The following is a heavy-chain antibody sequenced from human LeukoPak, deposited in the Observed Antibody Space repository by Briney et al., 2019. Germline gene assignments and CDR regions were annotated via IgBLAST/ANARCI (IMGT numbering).Heavy chain of an antibody. D-gene: IGHD5-18*01. CDR1: GYGFTSYW. CDR2: IYPGDSDT. V-gene: IGHV5-51*01. Sequence: GESLKISCKGSGYGFTSYWIGWVRQLPGKGLEWMGMIYPGDSDTRYSPSFQGQVTISADKSISTAYLQWSSLTASDTAMYYCARHSYGRHDAFDIWGQGTMVTVSS. J-gene: IGHJ3*02. CDR3: ARHSYGRHDAFDI.